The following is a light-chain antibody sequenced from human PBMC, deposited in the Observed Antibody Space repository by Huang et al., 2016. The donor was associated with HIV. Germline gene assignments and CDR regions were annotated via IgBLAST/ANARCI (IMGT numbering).Light chain of an antibody. Sequence: EIVMTQSPATLSVSPGERATLSCRASQSVINNLAWYQQKPGQAPRLLVYGAATRATGIPVRFSGSVSGAEFTLTIRSLQSEDFAIYYCQQYNDWLKTFGQGTKVEIK. V-gene: IGKV3-15*01. CDR3: QQYNDWLKT. CDR2: GAA. CDR1: QSVINN. J-gene: IGKJ1*01.